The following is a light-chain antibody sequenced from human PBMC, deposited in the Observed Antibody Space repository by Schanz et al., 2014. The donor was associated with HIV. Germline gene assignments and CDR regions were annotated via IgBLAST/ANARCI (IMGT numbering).Light chain of an antibody. CDR1: QSVSSTY. J-gene: IGKJ1*01. CDR3: QQYYDWKT. V-gene: IGKV3-15*01. CDR2: GAS. Sequence: EIVLTQSPGTLSLSPGDRATLSCRASQSVSSTYLAWYRQKPGQAPSLVMYGASTRATGVPARFSGSGSGTEFTLTISSLQSEDFAVYYCQQYYDWKTFGQGTKVEIK.